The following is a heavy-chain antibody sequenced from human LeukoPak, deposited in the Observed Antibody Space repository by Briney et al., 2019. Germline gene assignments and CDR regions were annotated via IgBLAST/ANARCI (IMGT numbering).Heavy chain of an antibody. D-gene: IGHD2-21*02. CDR1: GFTFSTYA. Sequence: GGSLRLSCAASGFTFSTYAMTWARQAPGKGLEWVSYISSSSSTIYYADSVKGRFTISRDNAKNSLYLQMNSLRAEDTAVYYCARVEYCGGDCYSPFDYWGQGTLVTVSS. V-gene: IGHV3-48*01. CDR2: ISSSSSTI. CDR3: ARVEYCGGDCYSPFDY. J-gene: IGHJ4*02.